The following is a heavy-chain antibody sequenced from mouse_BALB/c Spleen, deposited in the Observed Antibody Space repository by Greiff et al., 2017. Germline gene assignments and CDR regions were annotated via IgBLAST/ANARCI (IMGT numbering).Heavy chain of an antibody. Sequence: VQLKQSGPELVKPGASVKISCKASGYSFTGYFMNWVMQSHGKSLEWIGRINPYNGDTFYNQKFKGKATLTVDKSSSTAHMELRSLASEDSAVYYCARYSYYGSSYFDYWGQGTTLTVSS. D-gene: IGHD1-1*01. CDR1: GYSFTGYF. J-gene: IGHJ2*01. CDR3: ARYSYYGSSYFDY. V-gene: IGHV1-20*02. CDR2: INPYNGDT.